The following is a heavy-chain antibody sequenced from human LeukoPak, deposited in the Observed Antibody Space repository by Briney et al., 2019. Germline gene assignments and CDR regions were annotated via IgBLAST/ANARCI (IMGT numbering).Heavy chain of an antibody. V-gene: IGHV3-23*01. CDR1: GFTFSSYA. J-gene: IGHJ6*03. Sequence: GGSLRLSCAASGFTFSSYAMSWVRQAPGKGLEWVSAISGSGGSTYYADSVKGRFTISRDNSKNTLYLQMNSLRAEDTAVYYCAKGGYYYDSSGYYDNYYYYYYYMDVWGKGTTVPSP. D-gene: IGHD3-22*01. CDR3: AKGGYYYDSSGYYDNYYYYYYYMDV. CDR2: ISGSGGST.